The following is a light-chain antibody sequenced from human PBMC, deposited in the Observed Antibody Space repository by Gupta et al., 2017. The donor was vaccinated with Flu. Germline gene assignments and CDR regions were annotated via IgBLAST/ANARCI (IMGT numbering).Light chain of an antibody. CDR2: AAS. CDR3: QKNGY. V-gene: IGKV1-9*01. J-gene: IGKJ4*01. Sequence: DIQVTQSPSFLSASVGDTVTITCRASQGLTGYLGWYQQKPGKAPRLLIYAASTLQSGVPSRFSGSGSGTEATRTITSLQPEDFATYYCQKNGYFGGGTKVEIK. CDR1: QGLTGY.